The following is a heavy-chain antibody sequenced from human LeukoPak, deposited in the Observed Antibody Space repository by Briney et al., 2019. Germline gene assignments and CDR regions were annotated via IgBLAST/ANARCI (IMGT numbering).Heavy chain of an antibody. D-gene: IGHD1-20*01. CDR2: IIPIFDIP. V-gene: IGHV1-69*04. J-gene: IGHJ5*02. CDR3: ARDFKESNWNEGHWFDP. Sequence: SVKVSCKTSGGTFSSYSISWVRQALGQGLEWMGRIIPIFDIPNYAQKFQGRVTITADKSTSTAYMELSSLRSEDTAVYYCARDFKESNWNEGHWFDPWGQGTLLTVSS. CDR1: GGTFSSYS.